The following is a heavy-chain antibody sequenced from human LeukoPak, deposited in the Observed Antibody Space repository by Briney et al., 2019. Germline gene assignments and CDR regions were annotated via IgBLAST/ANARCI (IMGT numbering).Heavy chain of an antibody. CDR1: GFTFSNHI. V-gene: IGHV3-7*01. D-gene: IGHD3-10*01. CDR3: AREGNAFDF. CDR2: MRVDGSDK. J-gene: IGHJ3*01. Sequence: GGSLRLSCVASGFTFSNHIVSWVRQAPGKGLAWVANMRVDGSDKFYVDSVKGRFTISRDNARDSLYLQMNNLRVEDTAVYYCAREGNAFDFWGQGTPVTVST.